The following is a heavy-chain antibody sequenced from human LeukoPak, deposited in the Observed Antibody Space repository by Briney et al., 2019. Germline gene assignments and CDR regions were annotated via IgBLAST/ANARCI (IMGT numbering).Heavy chain of an antibody. V-gene: IGHV3-48*03. CDR3: ARRNYDYVWGSYRPAKLGFDY. CDR1: GFIFRSYE. Sequence: GGSLRLSCAASGFIFRSYEMNWVRQAPGKGLEWVSYISSSGSTIYYADSVKGRFTISRDNAKNSLYLQMNSLRAEDTAVYYCARRNYDYVWGSYRPAKLGFDYWGQGTLVTVSS. J-gene: IGHJ4*02. CDR2: ISSSGSTI. D-gene: IGHD3-16*02.